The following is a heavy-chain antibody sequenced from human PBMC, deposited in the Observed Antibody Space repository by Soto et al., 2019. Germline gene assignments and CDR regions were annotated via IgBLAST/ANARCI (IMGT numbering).Heavy chain of an antibody. D-gene: IGHD3-22*01. V-gene: IGHV5-10-1*01. CDR3: ARPHYYDSSGPRGDAFDI. Sequence: GESLKISCKGSGYSFTSYWISWVRQMPGEGLEWMGRIDPSDSYTNYSPSFQGHVTISADKSISTAYLQWSSLKASDTAMYYCARPHYYDSSGPRGDAFDIWGQGTMVTVSS. J-gene: IGHJ3*02. CDR1: GYSFTSYW. CDR2: IDPSDSYT.